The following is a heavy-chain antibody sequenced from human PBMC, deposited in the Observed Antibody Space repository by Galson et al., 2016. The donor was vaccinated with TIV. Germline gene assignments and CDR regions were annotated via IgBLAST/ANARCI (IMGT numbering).Heavy chain of an antibody. J-gene: IGHJ4*02. CDR3: ARGAWGYSFGPLDY. D-gene: IGHD5-18*01. V-gene: IGHV1-69*05. CDR2: INHIFGTT. Sequence: SVKVSCKASGGSFSSHPFSWVRQAPGQGLEWMGGINHIFGTTEYARKFQGRVSITTDKYTSTAYMELSSLGSEDTAVYYCARGAWGYSFGPLDYWGQGTLITVSS. CDR1: GGSFSSHP.